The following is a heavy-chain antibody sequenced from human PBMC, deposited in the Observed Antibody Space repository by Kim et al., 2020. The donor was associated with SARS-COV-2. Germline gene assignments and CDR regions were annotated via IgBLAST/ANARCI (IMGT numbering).Heavy chain of an antibody. V-gene: IGHV4-59*13. CDR1: GDSISSYD. J-gene: IGHJ6*02. CDR2: IYYSGST. D-gene: IGHD1-26*01. CDR3: ARDRVVGGMDV. Sequence: SETLSLTCTVSGDSISSYDWSWIRQPPGKGLEWIGYIYYSGSTNYNPSLKSRVTISVDTSKNQFSLKLSSVTAADTAVYYCARDRVVGGMDVWGQGTTVTVSS.